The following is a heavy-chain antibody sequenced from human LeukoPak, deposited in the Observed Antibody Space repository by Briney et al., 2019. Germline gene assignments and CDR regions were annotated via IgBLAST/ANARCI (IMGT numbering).Heavy chain of an antibody. D-gene: IGHD2-2*01. CDR2: INPRGRTT. J-gene: IGHJ5*02. V-gene: IGHV1-46*01. Sequence: ASVKVSCKASGDTFTSYYIQWVRQAPGQGLEWMGIINPRGRTTAYPQKFQGRVTMTRDTSTNTVYMELSSLTSEDTAVYYCARGYQSFFPWGQGTLVIVSS. CDR3: ARGYQSFFP. CDR1: GDTFTSYY.